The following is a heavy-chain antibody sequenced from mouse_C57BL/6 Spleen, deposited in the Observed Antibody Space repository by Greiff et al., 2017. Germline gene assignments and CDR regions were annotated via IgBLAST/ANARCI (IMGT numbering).Heavy chain of an antibody. V-gene: IGHV1-78*01. CDR2: IYPRDGST. Sequence: VQLQQSDAELVKPGASVKISCQVSGYTFTDHTIHWMKQRPEQGLEWIGYIYPRDGSTKYNEKFKGKATLTADKSAITASMQLNSLTSEDSAVYFCARYGNYGGRDYWGQGTTLTVSS. CDR1: GYTFTDHT. CDR3: ARYGNYGGRDY. J-gene: IGHJ2*01. D-gene: IGHD2-1*01.